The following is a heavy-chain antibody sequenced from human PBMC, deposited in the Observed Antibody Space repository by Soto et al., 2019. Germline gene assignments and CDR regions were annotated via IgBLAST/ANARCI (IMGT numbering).Heavy chain of an antibody. V-gene: IGHV3-23*01. CDR3: TKEELGRDH. CDR1: GFTFSTYA. D-gene: IGHD1-7*01. CDR2: VSASGLNT. Sequence: PWGSLRLSCAASGFTFSTYAMAWVRQAPGKGLEWVSGVSASGLNTDYADPVKGRFTISRDNSKNTLYLQMSSLRAEDTAVYYCTKEELGRDHWGQGTLVTVSS. J-gene: IGHJ5*02.